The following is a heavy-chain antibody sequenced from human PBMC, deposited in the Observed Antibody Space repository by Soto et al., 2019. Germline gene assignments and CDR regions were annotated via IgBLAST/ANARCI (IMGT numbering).Heavy chain of an antibody. CDR2: IYYSGST. CDR3: ARDGQVTMVRGVAPRYYYGMDV. D-gene: IGHD3-10*01. Sequence: QVQLQESGPGLVKPSQTLSLTCTVSGGSISSGGYYWSWIRQHPGKGLEWIGYIYYSGSTYYNPSLTSRVTISVDTSKNQFSLKLSSVTAADTAVYYCARDGQVTMVRGVAPRYYYGMDVWGQGTTVTVSS. V-gene: IGHV4-31*03. J-gene: IGHJ6*02. CDR1: GGSISSGGYY.